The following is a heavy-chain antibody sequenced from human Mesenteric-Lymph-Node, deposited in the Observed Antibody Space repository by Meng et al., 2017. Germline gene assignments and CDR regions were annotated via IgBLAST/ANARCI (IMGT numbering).Heavy chain of an antibody. J-gene: IGHJ6*02. CDR3: ASDYYYGMDV. V-gene: IGHV1-2*06. CDR2: INPNSGGT. Sequence: ASVKVSCKASGDTSRSYTFSWIRQAPGQGLEWMGRINPNSGGTNYAQKFQGRVTMTRDTSISTAYMELSRLRSDDTAVYYCASDYYYGMDVWGQGTTVTVSS. CDR1: GDTSRSYT.